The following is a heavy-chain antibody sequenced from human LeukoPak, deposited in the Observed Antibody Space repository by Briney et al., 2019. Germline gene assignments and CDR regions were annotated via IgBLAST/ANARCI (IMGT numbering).Heavy chain of an antibody. CDR2: INAGNGNT. J-gene: IGHJ5*02. CDR1: GYTFTSYT. D-gene: IGHD3-10*01. V-gene: IGHV1-3*03. Sequence: ASVKVSCKASGYTFTSYTMHWVRQAPGQRLEWMGWINAGNGNTKYSQEFQGRVTITRDTSASTAYMELSSLRSEDMAVYYCARGAKFRSYGSGTYYTSLPFDPWGQGTLVTVSS. CDR3: ARGAKFRSYGSGTYYTSLPFDP.